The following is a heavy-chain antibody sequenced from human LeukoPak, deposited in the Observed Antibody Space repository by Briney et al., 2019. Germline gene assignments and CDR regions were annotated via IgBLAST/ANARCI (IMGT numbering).Heavy chain of an antibody. J-gene: IGHJ4*02. D-gene: IGHD4-17*01. Sequence: SETLSLTCTVSGGSLSSGGYYWSCIRQHPGKGLESHGYIYYSGSTYYNPSLKSRVTISVDTSKNQFSLKLSSVTAADTAVYYCARDGIDGDYDWGQGTLVTVSS. V-gene: IGHV4-31*03. CDR1: GGSLSSGGYY. CDR2: IYYSGST. CDR3: ARDGIDGDYD.